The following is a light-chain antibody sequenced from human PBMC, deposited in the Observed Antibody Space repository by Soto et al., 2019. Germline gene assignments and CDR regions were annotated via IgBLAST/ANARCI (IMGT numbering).Light chain of an antibody. V-gene: IGKV3-11*01. Sequence: SQCPGTLSLPRGKIFTLSCGASQSFRGLLAWYQQKPGQAPRLLIYDAYNRATGIPPRFSGSGSGTDFTLTISRLEPEDSAVYYCQQRHRCPITFGQGSR. J-gene: IGKJ5*01. CDR3: QQRHRCPIT. CDR2: DAY. CDR1: QSFRGL.